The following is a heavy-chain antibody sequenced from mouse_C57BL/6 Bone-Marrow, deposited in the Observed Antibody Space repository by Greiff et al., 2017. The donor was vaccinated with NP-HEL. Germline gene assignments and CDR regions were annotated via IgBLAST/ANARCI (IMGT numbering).Heavy chain of an antibody. CDR3: ARDTLLPIAMDY. CDR1: GFTFSSYA. Sequence: EVQLVESGGGLVKPGGSLKLSCAASGFTFSSYAMSWVRQTPEKRLEWVATISDGGSYTYYPDNVKGRFTIARDNAKNNLYLQMSHLKSEDTAMYYCARDTLLPIAMDYWGQGTSVTVSS. V-gene: IGHV5-4*01. J-gene: IGHJ4*01. D-gene: IGHD5-5*01. CDR2: ISDGGSYT.